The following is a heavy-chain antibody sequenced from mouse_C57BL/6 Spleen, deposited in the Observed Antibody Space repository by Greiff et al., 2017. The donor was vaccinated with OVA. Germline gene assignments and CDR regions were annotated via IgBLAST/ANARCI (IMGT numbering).Heavy chain of an antibody. CDR1: GYTFTDYY. CDR3: ARRLNY. CDR2: INPNNGGT. V-gene: IGHV1-26*01. Sequence: EVQLQQSGPELVKPGASVKISCKASGYTFTDYYMNWVKQSHGKSLERIGDINPNNGGTSYNQKFKGKATLTVDKSSSTAYMELRSLTSEDSAVYYCARRLNYWGQGTTLTVSS. J-gene: IGHJ2*01.